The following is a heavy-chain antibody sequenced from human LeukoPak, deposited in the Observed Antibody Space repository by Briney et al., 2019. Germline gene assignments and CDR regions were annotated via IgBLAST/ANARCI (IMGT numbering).Heavy chain of an antibody. V-gene: IGHV4-59*01. Sequence: SSETLSLTCTVSGGSISSYYWSWIRQPPGKGLEWIGYIYYSGSTNYNPFLKSRVTISVDTSKNQFSLKLSSVTAADTAVYYCARVRDGYNHDYYYYMDVWGKGTTVTISS. CDR2: IYYSGST. J-gene: IGHJ6*03. CDR3: ARVRDGYNHDYYYYMDV. CDR1: GGSISSYY. D-gene: IGHD5-24*01.